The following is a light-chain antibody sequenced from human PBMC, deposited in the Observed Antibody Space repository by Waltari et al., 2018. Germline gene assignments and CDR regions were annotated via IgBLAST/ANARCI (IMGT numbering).Light chain of an antibody. CDR3: QQYDSYPWT. V-gene: IGKV1-5*03. J-gene: IGKJ1*01. CDR1: QTIRSW. CDR2: KAS. Sequence: DIQMTQSPSTLSASVGDRVTITCRASQTIRSWLAWYQHKPGKAPKLLIYKASNLESGVPSSFSCSVSGTEFTLTVSSLQPDDFATYYCQQYDSYPWTFGQGTKVEI.